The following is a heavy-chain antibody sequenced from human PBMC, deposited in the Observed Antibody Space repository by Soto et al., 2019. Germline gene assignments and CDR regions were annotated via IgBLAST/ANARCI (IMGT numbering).Heavy chain of an antibody. CDR2: ISSSSSYI. J-gene: IGHJ6*02. CDR3: ARARIVVVSNYYGMDV. V-gene: IGHV3-21*01. D-gene: IGHD2-2*01. Sequence: EVQLVESGGGLVKPGGSLRLSCAASGFTFSTYTMNWVRQAPGKGLEWVSSISSSSSYIYYADSVKGRFTISRDNAKNSLYLQMSSLRVEATAVYYCARARIVVVSNYYGMDVWGQGTTVTVSS. CDR1: GFTFSTYT.